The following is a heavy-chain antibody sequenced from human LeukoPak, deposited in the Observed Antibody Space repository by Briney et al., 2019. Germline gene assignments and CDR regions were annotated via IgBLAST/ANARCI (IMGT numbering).Heavy chain of an antibody. CDR2: IQNDGSNE. CDR3: AKDRCSNGIGCYYYYMDV. V-gene: IGHV3-30*02. J-gene: IGHJ6*03. CDR1: GFTFSSYE. D-gene: IGHD2-8*01. Sequence: GGSLRLSCAASGFTFSSYEMNWVRRAPGKGLEWVAYIQNDGSNEQYADSVKGRFSISRDSSKNILYLQMNSLRAEDTAVYYCAKDRCSNGIGCYYYYMDVWGKGTTVTISS.